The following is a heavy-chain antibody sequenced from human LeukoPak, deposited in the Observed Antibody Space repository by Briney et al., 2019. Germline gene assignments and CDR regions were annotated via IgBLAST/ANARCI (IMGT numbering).Heavy chain of an antibody. CDR3: VREDTPAAANY. V-gene: IGHV3-23*01. CDR1: GFNFANHA. D-gene: IGHD2-15*01. CDR2: ISGGGDIT. Sequence: GGSLRLSCAASGFNFANHAMSWVRQTPGKGLEWVSAISGGGDITYYADSVRGRFTISRDNSKDTLFLQMHSLRPGDTAVYYCVREDTPAAANYWGQGTLVTISS. J-gene: IGHJ4*02.